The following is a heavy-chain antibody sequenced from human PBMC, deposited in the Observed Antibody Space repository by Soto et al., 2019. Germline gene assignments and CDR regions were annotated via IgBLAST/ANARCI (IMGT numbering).Heavy chain of an antibody. V-gene: IGHV4-34*01. CDR1: GGSFSGYY. Sequence: KPSETLSLTCAVYGGSFSGYYWSWIRQPPGKGLEWIGEINHSGSTNYNPSLKSRVTISVDTSKNQFSLKLSSVTAADTAVYYCAGTYEHGPYYYGMDVWGQGTTVTVSS. D-gene: IGHD3-3*01. CDR2: INHSGST. J-gene: IGHJ6*02. CDR3: AGTYEHGPYYYGMDV.